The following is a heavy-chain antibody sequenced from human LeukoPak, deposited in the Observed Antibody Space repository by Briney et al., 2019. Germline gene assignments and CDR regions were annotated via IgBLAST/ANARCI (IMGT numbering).Heavy chain of an antibody. CDR1: GYTFTSYA. D-gene: IGHD6-13*01. CDR2: IGAYHGST. Sequence: GASVKVSCKASGYTFTSYAINWVRQAPGQGLEWMGWIGAYHGSTKYAQRVQDRVTMTVDTSTATAYIELRGLRSDDTAVYYCASVAAAGHYYYNSMDVWGQGTTVTVSS. J-gene: IGHJ6*02. CDR3: ASVAAAGHYYYNSMDV. V-gene: IGHV1-18*01.